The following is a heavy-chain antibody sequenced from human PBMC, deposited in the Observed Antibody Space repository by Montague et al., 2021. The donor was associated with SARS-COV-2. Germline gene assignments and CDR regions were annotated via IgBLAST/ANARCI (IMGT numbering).Heavy chain of an antibody. D-gene: IGHD3-10*01. J-gene: IGHJ4*01. V-gene: IGHV4-39*01. CDR2: IYYSGST. CDR3: ARHLFSFSDSGTLGYFDY. Sequence: SETLSLTCTVSGGSISSSSHYWGWIRQPPGKGLEWIGTIYYSGSTYYNPSLKSRVTISVDTSKNQFSLRVRSVTAADTAVYYCARHLFSFSDSGTLGYFDYWGHGTLVAVSS. CDR1: GGSISSSSHY.